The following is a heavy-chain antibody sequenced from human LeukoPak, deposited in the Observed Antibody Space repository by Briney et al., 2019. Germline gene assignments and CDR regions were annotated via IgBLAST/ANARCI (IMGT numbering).Heavy chain of an antibody. V-gene: IGHV3-23*01. D-gene: IGHD1-1*01. CDR2: ISGSGGST. J-gene: IGHJ4*02. CDR3: ARDQLGAVLYFDY. CDR1: GFTFSSYA. Sequence: PGGSLRLSCAASGFTFSSYAMSWVRQAPGKGLEWVSAISGSGGSTYYADSVKGRFTISRDNSKNTLYPQINSLRVEDTAVYYCARDQLGAVLYFDYWGQGTLVTVSS.